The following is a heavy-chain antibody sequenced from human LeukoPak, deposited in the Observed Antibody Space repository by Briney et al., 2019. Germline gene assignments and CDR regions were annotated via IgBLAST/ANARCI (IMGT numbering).Heavy chain of an antibody. CDR3: ATKPTYYYDSSSYSKYDY. J-gene: IGHJ4*02. CDR1: GFTFSSYG. V-gene: IGHV3-23*01. Sequence: HTGGSLRLSCAASGFTFSSYGMHWVRQAPGKGLEWVSAISGSGLSTYYADSVKGRFTISRDNSRNTLYLQMNSLRAEDTAVYYCATKPTYYYDSSSYSKYDYWGQGTLVTVSS. CDR2: ISGSGLST. D-gene: IGHD3-22*01.